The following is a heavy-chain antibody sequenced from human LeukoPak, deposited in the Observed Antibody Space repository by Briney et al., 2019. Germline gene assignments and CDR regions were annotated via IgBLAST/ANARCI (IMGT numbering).Heavy chain of an antibody. CDR3: ARAIRGYSYVLDY. D-gene: IGHD5-18*01. J-gene: IGHJ4*02. CDR1: DDSIRSSDYF. V-gene: IGHV3-53*01. CDR2: IYSDGST. Sequence: LSLTCTVSDDSIRSSDYFWGWVRQAPGKGLEWVSVIYSDGSTYYADSVKGRFALSRDNSKNTLYLQMNSLRAEDTAVYYCARAIRGYSYVLDYWGQGTLVTVSS.